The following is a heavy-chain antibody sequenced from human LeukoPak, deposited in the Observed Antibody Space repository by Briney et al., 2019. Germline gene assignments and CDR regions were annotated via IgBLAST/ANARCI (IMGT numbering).Heavy chain of an antibody. Sequence: DPSETLSLTCTVSGGSISSYYWSWIRQPAGKGLEWIGRIYTSGSTNYNPSLKSRVTMSVDTSKNQSSLKLSSVTAADTAVYYCARDGRLSYYCGMDVWGQGTTVTVSS. CDR3: ARDGRLSYYCGMDV. D-gene: IGHD1-26*01. CDR2: IYTSGST. CDR1: GGSISSYY. J-gene: IGHJ6*02. V-gene: IGHV4-4*07.